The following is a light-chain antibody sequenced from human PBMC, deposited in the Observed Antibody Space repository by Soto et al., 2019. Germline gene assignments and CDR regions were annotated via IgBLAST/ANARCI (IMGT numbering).Light chain of an antibody. J-gene: IGKJ1*01. CDR3: QKYQNSPRT. V-gene: IGKV3-20*01. Sequence: ETVLQQSPGTLSLSPGARATVSGRASQSVGGSSLAWYQQRPGQAPRLLIYDTSKRATGIPDRFSGSGSGTDFTLTISRLEPEEFAVYYCQKYQNSPRTVGQGTKVDIK. CDR1: QSVGGSS. CDR2: DTS.